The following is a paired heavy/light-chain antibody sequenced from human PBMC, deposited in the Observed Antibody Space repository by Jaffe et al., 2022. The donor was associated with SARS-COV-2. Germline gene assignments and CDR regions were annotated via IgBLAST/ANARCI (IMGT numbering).Light chain of an antibody. CDR3: QQSYSTPPVT. CDR1: QSISSY. J-gene: IGKJ5*01. CDR2: AAS. Sequence: DIQMTQSPSSLSASVGDRVTITCRASQSISSYLNWYQQKPGKAPKLLIYAASSLQSGVPSRFSGSGSGTDFTLTISSLQPEDFATYYCQQSYSTPPVTFGQGTRLEIK. V-gene: IGKV1-39*01.
Heavy chain of an antibody. CDR1: GYTFTGYY. V-gene: IGHV1-2*02. D-gene: IGHD3-22*01. Sequence: QVQLVQSGAEVKKPGASVKVSCKASGYTFTGYYMHWVRQAPGQGLEWMGWINPNSGGTNYAQKFQGRVTMTRDTSISTAYMELSRLRSDDTAVYYCAREAYYYDSSGYAYYYYYGMDVWGQGTTVTVSS. CDR2: INPNSGGT. J-gene: IGHJ6*02. CDR3: AREAYYYDSSGYAYYYYYGMDV.